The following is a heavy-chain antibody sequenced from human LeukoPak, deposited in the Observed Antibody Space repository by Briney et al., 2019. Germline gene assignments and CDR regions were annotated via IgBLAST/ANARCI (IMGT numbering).Heavy chain of an antibody. V-gene: IGHV3-23*01. CDR2: ISGSGGGT. D-gene: IGHD3-3*01. CDR3: ARDRNTDFWSGYYTNYFDY. CDR1: GFTFSSYA. Sequence: SGGSLRLSCAASGFTFSSYAMSWVRQAPGKGLEWVSAISGSGGGTYYADSVKGRFTISRDNAKNSLYLQMNSLRAEDTAVYYCARDRNTDFWSGYYTNYFDYWGQGTLVTVSS. J-gene: IGHJ4*02.